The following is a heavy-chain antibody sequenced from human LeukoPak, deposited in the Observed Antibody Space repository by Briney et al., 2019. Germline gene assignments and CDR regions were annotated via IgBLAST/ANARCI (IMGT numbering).Heavy chain of an antibody. Sequence: GASVKVSCKASGYTFTGYYMHWVRQAPGQGLEWMGRINPNSGGTNYAQKFQGRVTMTRDTSISTAYMELSRLRSDDTAVYYCARGGETYYDFWSGYHILFDYWGQGTLVTVSS. CDR2: INPNSGGT. V-gene: IGHV1-2*06. CDR1: GYTFTGYY. D-gene: IGHD3-3*01. J-gene: IGHJ4*02. CDR3: ARGGETYYDFWSGYHILFDY.